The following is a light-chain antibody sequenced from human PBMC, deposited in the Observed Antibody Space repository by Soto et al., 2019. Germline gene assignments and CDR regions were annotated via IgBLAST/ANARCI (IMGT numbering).Light chain of an antibody. CDR2: GAS. J-gene: IGKJ1*01. CDR3: QQYGSSPPT. V-gene: IGKV3-20*01. Sequence: EIVLTQSPGTLSLSPGERATLSCRARQSVSSSYLAWYQQKPGQAPRLLSYGASSRAAGIPDRFSGSGSGTDFTITISRLEPADFAVYYCQQYGSSPPTFGQGTKVEIK. CDR1: QSVSSSY.